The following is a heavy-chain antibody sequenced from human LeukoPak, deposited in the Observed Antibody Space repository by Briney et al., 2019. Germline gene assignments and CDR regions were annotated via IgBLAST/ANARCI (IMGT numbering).Heavy chain of an antibody. CDR3: ARERNLRFLEWSLDY. CDR2: IIPIFGTA. J-gene: IGHJ4*02. D-gene: IGHD3-3*01. V-gene: IGHV1-69*05. CDR1: GGTFSSYA. Sequence: SVKVSCKASGGTFSSYAISWVRQAPGQGLEWMGRIIPIFGTANYAQKFQGRVTITTDESTSTAYMELSSLRSEDTAVYYCARERNLRFLEWSLDYWGQGTLVTVSS.